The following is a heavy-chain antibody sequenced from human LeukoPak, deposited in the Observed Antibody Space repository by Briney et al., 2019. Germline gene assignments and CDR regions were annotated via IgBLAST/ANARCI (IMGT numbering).Heavy chain of an antibody. CDR2: ISYDGSNK. CDR1: GFTFSSYA. Sequence: PRGSLRLSCAASGFTFSSYAMHWVRQAPGKGLEWVAVISYDGSNKYYADSVKGRFTISRDNSKNTLYLQMNSLRPEDTAVYYCAKARGYGDQYYYYGVDVWGQGTTVTVSS. D-gene: IGHD4-17*01. J-gene: IGHJ6*02. CDR3: AKARGYGDQYYYYGVDV. V-gene: IGHV3-30*18.